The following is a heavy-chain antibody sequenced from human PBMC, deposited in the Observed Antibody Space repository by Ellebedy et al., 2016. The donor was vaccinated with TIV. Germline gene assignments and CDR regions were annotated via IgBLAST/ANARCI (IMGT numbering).Heavy chain of an antibody. D-gene: IGHD3-10*01. Sequence: SETLSLXXTVSGNSSNTYYWSWIRQPPGKGLEWIGYVYYSGSTNYNSSLRSRVTISLDRSKNQFSLKLRSVTAVDTAVNYCARGDTMARGMDYYYYLDVWGKGTSVTVSS. CDR3: ARGDTMARGMDYYYYLDV. V-gene: IGHV4-59*01. CDR2: VYYSGST. J-gene: IGHJ6*03. CDR1: GNSSNTYY.